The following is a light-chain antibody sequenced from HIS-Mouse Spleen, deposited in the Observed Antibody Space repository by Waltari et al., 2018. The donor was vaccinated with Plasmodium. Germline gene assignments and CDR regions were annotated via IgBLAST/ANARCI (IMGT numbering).Light chain of an antibody. CDR3: YSTDSSGNHRV. J-gene: IGLJ3*02. Sequence: SYELTPPPSVSVSPAQTASITCSSDTLPQKYAYLYHQKSVQAPVLVLYEDSKRPSGLPERFSGSSSGTMATLTISGAQVEDEADYYCYSTDSSGNHRVFGGGTKLTVL. V-gene: IGLV3-10*01. CDR2: EDS. CDR1: TLPQKY.